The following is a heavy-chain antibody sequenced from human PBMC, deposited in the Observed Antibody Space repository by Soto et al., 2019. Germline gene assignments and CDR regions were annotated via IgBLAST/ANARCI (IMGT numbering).Heavy chain of an antibody. CDR2: INHSGST. Sequence: HSETLALTCAVYGGSFSGYYWSWIRQPPGKGLEWIGEINHSGSTNYNPSLKSRVTISVDTSKNQFSLKLSSVTAADTAVYYCARLNHGWAAGTYYYYYYMDVWGKGTTVTVS. CDR1: GGSFSGYY. J-gene: IGHJ6*03. V-gene: IGHV4-34*01. CDR3: ARLNHGWAAGTYYYYYYMDV. D-gene: IGHD6-13*01.